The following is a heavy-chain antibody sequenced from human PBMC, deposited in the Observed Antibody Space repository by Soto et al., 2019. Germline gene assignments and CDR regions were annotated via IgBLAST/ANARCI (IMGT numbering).Heavy chain of an antibody. V-gene: IGHV3-33*01. J-gene: IGHJ6*02. CDR2: IWYDGSNK. CDR3: AREPGIRSYGGNYYYYGMDV. Sequence: GGSLRLSCAASGFTFSSYGMHWVRQAPGKGLEWVAVIWYDGSNKYYADSVKGRFTISRDNSKNTLYLQMNSLRAEDTAVYYCAREPGIRSYGGNYYYYGMDVWGQGTTVTVSS. D-gene: IGHD4-17*01. CDR1: GFTFSSYG.